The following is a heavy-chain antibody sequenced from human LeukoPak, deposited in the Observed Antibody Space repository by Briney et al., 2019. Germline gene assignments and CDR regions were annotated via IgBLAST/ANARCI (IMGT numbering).Heavy chain of an antibody. J-gene: IGHJ4*02. Sequence: SETLSLTCSVSGDSAGPYFWSWIRQPPGKGLEWIGYIYYSGTTNYNPSLESRVTISIDTSKDQFSLKVNSVTAADTAVYYCARLTVGLYFDYWGQGSLVTVSS. CDR2: IYYSGTT. CDR1: GDSAGPYF. V-gene: IGHV4-59*08. D-gene: IGHD2-21*02. CDR3: ARLTVGLYFDY.